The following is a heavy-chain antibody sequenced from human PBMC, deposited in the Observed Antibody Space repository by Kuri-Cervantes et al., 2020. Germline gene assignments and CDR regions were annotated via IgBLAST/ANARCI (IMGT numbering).Heavy chain of an antibody. Sequence: GESLKISCAASGFTFSSYAMHWVRQAPGKGLEWVAVISYDGSNKYYADSVKGRFTISRGNAKNSLYLQMNSLRDEDAAVYYCARDASVTTTHLFRYWGQGTLVTVSS. D-gene: IGHD4-17*01. J-gene: IGHJ4*02. CDR2: ISYDGSNK. CDR3: ARDASVTTTHLFRY. CDR1: GFTFSSYA. V-gene: IGHV3-30*07.